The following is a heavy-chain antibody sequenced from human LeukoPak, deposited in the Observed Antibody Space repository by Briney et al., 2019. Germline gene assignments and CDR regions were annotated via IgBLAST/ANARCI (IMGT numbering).Heavy chain of an antibody. CDR3: ARQRDVTVEPLDY. D-gene: IGHD4-11*01. CDR1: GGSISSSSYY. V-gene: IGHV4-39*01. J-gene: IGHJ4*02. CDR2: IYYSGST. Sequence: PSETLSLTCTVSGGSISSSSYYWGWIRQPPGKGLEWIGSIYYSGSTYYNPSLKSRVTISVDTSKNQFSLKLSSVTAADTAVYYCARQRDVTVEPLDYWGQGTLVTVSS.